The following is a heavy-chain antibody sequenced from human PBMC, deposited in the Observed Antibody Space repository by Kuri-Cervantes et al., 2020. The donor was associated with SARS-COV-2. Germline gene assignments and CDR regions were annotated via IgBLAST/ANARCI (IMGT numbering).Heavy chain of an antibody. CDR3: ARQGGSYGGYYFDY. V-gene: IGHV6-1*01. CDR2: TYYRSKWYN. J-gene: IGHJ4*02. Sequence: SETLSLTCAISGDSVSSNSAAWNWIRQSPSRGLEWLGRTYYRSKWYNDYAVSVKSRITINPDTSKNQFSLQLNSVTPADTAVYYCARQGGSYGGYYFDYWGQGTLVTVSS. D-gene: IGHD1-26*01. CDR1: GDSVSSNSAA.